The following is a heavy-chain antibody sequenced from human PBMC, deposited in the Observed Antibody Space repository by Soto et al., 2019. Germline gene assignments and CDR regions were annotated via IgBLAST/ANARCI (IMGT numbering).Heavy chain of an antibody. CDR1: GGSISSGDYY. D-gene: IGHD3-22*01. CDR2: IYYSGST. Sequence: PSETLSLTCTVSGGSISSGDYYWSWIRQPPGKGLEWIGYIYYSGSTYYNPSLKSRVTISVDTSKNQFSLKLSSVTAADTAVYYCARAIYYYDSSGLSPWFDPWGQRTPVTVSS. V-gene: IGHV4-30-4*01. CDR3: ARAIYYYDSSGLSPWFDP. J-gene: IGHJ5*02.